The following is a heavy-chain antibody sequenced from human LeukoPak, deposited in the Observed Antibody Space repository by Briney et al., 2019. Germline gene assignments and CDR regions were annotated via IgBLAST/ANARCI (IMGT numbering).Heavy chain of an antibody. Sequence: ASVKVSCKVSGYTLTELSMHWVRQAPGKGLEWMGGFDPEDGETIYAQKFQGRVTMTEDTSTDTAYMGLSSLRSEDTAVYYCATTAAGAPYYYYYMDVWGKGTTVTVSS. J-gene: IGHJ6*03. CDR2: FDPEDGET. D-gene: IGHD6-13*01. V-gene: IGHV1-24*01. CDR3: ATTAAGAPYYYYYMDV. CDR1: GYTLTELS.